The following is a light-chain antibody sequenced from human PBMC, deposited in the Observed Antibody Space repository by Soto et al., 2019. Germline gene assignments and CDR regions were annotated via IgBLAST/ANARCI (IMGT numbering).Light chain of an antibody. CDR3: QQYDKWPRT. CDR1: RSLTRN. Sequence: EIVMTQSPATLSVSPGERVTLSCRASRSLTRNLAWYQHKPGQSPRLLIYGASARATGIPARFSGGGSGAEYTLTISSLQSEDFAVYYCQQYDKWPRTFGQGTKVDIK. J-gene: IGKJ1*01. CDR2: GAS. V-gene: IGKV3-15*01.